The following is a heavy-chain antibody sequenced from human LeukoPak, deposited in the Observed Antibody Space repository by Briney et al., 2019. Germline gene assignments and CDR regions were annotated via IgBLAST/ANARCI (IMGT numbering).Heavy chain of an antibody. J-gene: IGHJ5*02. V-gene: IGHV3-74*01. CDR1: GFSFSTDW. D-gene: IGHD2-2*01. CDR2: IKFDGTIT. Sequence: PGGSLRLSCSASGFSFSTDWIHSVRQTPGEGLVWVSRIKFDGTITAYAESVKGRFTITSDNAKNTLYLQMTSLRAEDTAVYYCAREYHLSTWGKGTLVTVS. CDR3: AREYHLST.